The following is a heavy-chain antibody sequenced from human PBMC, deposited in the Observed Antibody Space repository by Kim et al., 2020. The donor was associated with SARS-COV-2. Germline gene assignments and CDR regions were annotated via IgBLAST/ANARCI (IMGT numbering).Heavy chain of an antibody. CDR2: ISWNSGSI. CDR3: AKATAVDRLFLPPLDY. CDR1: GFTFDDYA. J-gene: IGHJ4*01. V-gene: IGHV3-9*01. Sequence: GGSLRLSCAASGFTFDDYAMHWVRQAPGKGLEWVSGISWNSGSIGYADSVKGRFTISRDNAKNSLYLQMNSLRAEDTALYYCAKATAVDRLFLPPLDYWG. D-gene: IGHD3-9*01.